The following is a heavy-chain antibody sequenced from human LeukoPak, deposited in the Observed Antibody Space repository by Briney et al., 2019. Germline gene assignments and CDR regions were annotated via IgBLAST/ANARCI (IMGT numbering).Heavy chain of an antibody. V-gene: IGHV4-4*02. D-gene: IGHD3-10*01. CDR3: ARVVRGVIRGPFDY. Sequence: PSETLSLTCAVSGDSFSSSNWWSWVRQPPGKGLEWIGEIYHSGTTNYNPSLKSRVTISVDKSKNQFSLKLSSVTALDTAVYYCARVVRGVIRGPFDYWGQGTLVTVSS. CDR2: IYHSGTT. J-gene: IGHJ4*02. CDR1: GDSFSSSNW.